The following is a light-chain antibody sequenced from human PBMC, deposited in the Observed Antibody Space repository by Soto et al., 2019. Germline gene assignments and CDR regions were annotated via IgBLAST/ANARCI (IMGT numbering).Light chain of an antibody. CDR3: QQNSNLQGT. Sequence: EIVLTPSPATLSLSPGDRATLSCRASQSVSTYVNWFQQKPGQPPRLLLYAASTRVTGIPDRISGSGSGTDFYHTTSSRQHEDSAVYFCQQNSNLQGTFGQGTKVDIK. CDR1: QSVSTY. V-gene: IGKV3-11*01. CDR2: AAS. J-gene: IGKJ1*01.